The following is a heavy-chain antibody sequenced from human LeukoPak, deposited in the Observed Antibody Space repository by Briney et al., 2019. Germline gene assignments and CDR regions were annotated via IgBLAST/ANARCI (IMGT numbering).Heavy chain of an antibody. Sequence: ASVKVSCKASGYTFTTYAITWVRQAPGQGLEWMGWISGYDGDRNYAQKLQGRVTMTRDTSTSTVYMELSSLRSEDTAVYYCARVGYCSSTSCQNWFDPWGQGTLVTVSS. CDR3: ARVGYCSSTSCQNWFDP. V-gene: IGHV1-18*01. J-gene: IGHJ5*02. CDR1: GYTFTTYA. D-gene: IGHD2-2*01. CDR2: ISGYDGDR.